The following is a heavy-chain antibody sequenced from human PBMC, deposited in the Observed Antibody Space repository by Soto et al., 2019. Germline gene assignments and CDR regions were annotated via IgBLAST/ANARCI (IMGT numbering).Heavy chain of an antibody. D-gene: IGHD3-10*01. Sequence: SETLSLTCTVSGGSISSYYWSWIRQPPGKGLEWIGYIYYSGSTNYNPSLKSRVTISVDTSKNQFSLKLSSVTAADTAVYYCACSMVRGVIDYFDYWGQGTLVTVSS. CDR2: IYYSGST. CDR3: ACSMVRGVIDYFDY. J-gene: IGHJ4*02. CDR1: GGSISSYY. V-gene: IGHV4-59*12.